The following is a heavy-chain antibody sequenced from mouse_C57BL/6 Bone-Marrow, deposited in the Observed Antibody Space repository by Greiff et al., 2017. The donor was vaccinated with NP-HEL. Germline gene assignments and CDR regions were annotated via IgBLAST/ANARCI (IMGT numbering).Heavy chain of an antibody. CDR3: GGWAGAWFAY. CDR2: IHPNSGST. J-gene: IGHJ3*01. CDR1: GYTFTSYW. V-gene: IGHV1-64*01. D-gene: IGHD3-3*01. Sequence: QVQLQQPGAELVKPGASVKLSCKASGYTFTSYWMHWVKQRPGQGLEWIGMIHPNSGSTNYNEKLKSKATLTVDKSSSTAYMQLSSLTSEDSAVYYCGGWAGAWFAYWGQGTLVTVSA.